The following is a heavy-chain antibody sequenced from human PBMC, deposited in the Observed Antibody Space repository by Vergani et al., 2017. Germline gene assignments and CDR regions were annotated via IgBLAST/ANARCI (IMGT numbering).Heavy chain of an antibody. J-gene: IGHJ4*02. CDR3: ARDGGFTMVRGVIGPYYFDY. CDR1: GYSFTSYW. D-gene: IGHD3-10*01. Sequence: EVQLVQSGAEVKKPGESLKISCKGSGYSFTSYWIGWVRQMPGKGLEWMGIIYPGDSDTRYRPSFPGQVTISADKSISTAYLQWSSLKVSETAMYYCARDGGFTMVRGVIGPYYFDYWGQGTLVTVSS. CDR2: IYPGDSDT. V-gene: IGHV5-51*01.